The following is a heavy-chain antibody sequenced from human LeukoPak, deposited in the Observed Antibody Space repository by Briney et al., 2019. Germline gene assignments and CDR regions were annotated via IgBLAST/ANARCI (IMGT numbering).Heavy chain of an antibody. J-gene: IGHJ4*02. Sequence: SETLSLTCTVSGGSISTYYWSWIRRPPGKGLEWIAYIHASGPTNYNPSLKSRITISVDTSKNQFSLKLSSVTAADTAVYYCARRSILDYWGQGTLVTVSS. V-gene: IGHV4-4*09. CDR1: GGSISTYY. CDR2: IHASGPT. CDR3: ARRSILDY.